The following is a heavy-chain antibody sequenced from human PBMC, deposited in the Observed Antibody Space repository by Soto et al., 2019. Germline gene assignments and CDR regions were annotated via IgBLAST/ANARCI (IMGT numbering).Heavy chain of an antibody. CDR2: INSDGSST. D-gene: IGHD3-16*01. Sequence: QPGGSLRLSCAASGFTFSSYWMHWVRQAPGKGLVWVSRINSDGSSTSYADSVKGRFTISRDNAKNTLYLQMNSLRAEDTAVYYCARDQGGQSGNFIFDTWGQGTRVTVAS. J-gene: IGHJ4*02. V-gene: IGHV3-74*01. CDR3: ARDQGGQSGNFIFDT. CDR1: GFTFSSYW.